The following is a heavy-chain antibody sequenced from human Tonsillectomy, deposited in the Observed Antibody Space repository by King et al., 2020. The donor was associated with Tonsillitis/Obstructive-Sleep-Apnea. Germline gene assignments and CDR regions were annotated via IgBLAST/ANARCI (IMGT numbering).Heavy chain of an antibody. Sequence: VQLQQWGAGLLKPSETLSLTCAVYGGSFSGYYWSWIRQPPGKGLEWIGEINHSGSTNYNPSLKSRVTISVDTSKNQFSLKLSSVTAADTAVYNCARIGDCSSTSCQRKKPYYYYMDVWGKGTTVTVSS. V-gene: IGHV4-34*01. CDR1: GGSFSGYY. CDR2: INHSGST. CDR3: ARIGDCSSTSCQRKKPYYYYMDV. D-gene: IGHD2-2*01. J-gene: IGHJ6*03.